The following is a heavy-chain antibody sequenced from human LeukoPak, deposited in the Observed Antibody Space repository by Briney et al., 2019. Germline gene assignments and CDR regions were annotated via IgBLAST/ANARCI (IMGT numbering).Heavy chain of an antibody. CDR2: ISSSGDVT. Sequence: GGSLRLSCSASGGTLGTHAMSWVRQAPGKGLEWVSAISSSGDVTFYADSVKGRSTISRDNSKNTLFLRMNSLRDEDTAIYYCTNGGIHTTGWYRTLALWGQGTMVTVS. CDR1: GGTLGTHA. D-gene: IGHD6-19*01. J-gene: IGHJ3*01. V-gene: IGHV3-23*01. CDR3: TNGGIHTTGWYRTLAL.